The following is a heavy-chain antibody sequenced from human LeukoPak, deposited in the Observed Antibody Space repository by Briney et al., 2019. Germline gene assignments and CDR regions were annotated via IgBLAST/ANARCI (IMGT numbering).Heavy chain of an antibody. CDR1: GGSVSSGSYY. J-gene: IGHJ5*02. V-gene: IGHV4-61*01. CDR2: IYYSGST. D-gene: IGHD5-24*01. Sequence: SETLSLTCTVSGGSVSSGSYYWSWIRQPPGKGLEWIGYIYYSGSTNYNPSLKSRVTISVDTSKNQFSLKLSSVTAADTAVYYCARSRRVGWFDPWGQGTLVTVSS. CDR3: ARSRRVGWFDP.